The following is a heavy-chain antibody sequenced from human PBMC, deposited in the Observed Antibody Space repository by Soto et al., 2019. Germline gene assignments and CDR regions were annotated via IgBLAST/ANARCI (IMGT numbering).Heavy chain of an antibody. J-gene: IGHJ5*02. CDR1: GGSMSSYY. D-gene: IGHD3-3*01. CDR2: VYSSGGT. CDR3: ARGQRFSDWFDP. Sequence: SETLSLTCTVSGGSMSSYYWTWIRQPAGKELEWIGRVYSSGGTHYSPSLKSRVIISLDTSKNQFSLRLLSVTDADTAVYFCARGQRFSDWFDPWGQGTLVTVS. V-gene: IGHV4-4*07.